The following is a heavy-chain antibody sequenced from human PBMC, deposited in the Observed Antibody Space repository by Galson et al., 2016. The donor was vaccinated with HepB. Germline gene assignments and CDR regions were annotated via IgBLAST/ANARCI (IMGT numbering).Heavy chain of an antibody. CDR3: TRVGYNGYDFGGMDV. CDR1: GGSLSGHY. D-gene: IGHD5-12*01. Sequence: LTCAANGGSLSGHYWGWVRQPPGMGLEWIGEISHSGSTHYNPALKSRAILSVDTSKNQFSLKLTSVTAADTAVYFCTRVGYNGYDFGGMDVWDKGTTVTVSS. CDR2: ISHSGST. V-gene: IGHV4-34*01. J-gene: IGHJ6*04.